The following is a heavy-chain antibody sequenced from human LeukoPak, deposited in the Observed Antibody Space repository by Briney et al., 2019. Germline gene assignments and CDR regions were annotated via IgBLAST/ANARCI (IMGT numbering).Heavy chain of an antibody. V-gene: IGHV3-23*01. Sequence: VGSLRLSRAASGFTFSSYAMSWVRQAPGKGLEWVSTISGSGGSTDYADSVKGRFTLSRDNSKNTLFLQVNSLRADDTAVYYCAKFHSPGRVTHFYWYFDLWGRGTLLTVSS. CDR2: ISGSGGST. J-gene: IGHJ2*01. D-gene: IGHD2-21*02. CDR1: GFTFSSYA. CDR3: AKFHSPGRVTHFYWYFDL.